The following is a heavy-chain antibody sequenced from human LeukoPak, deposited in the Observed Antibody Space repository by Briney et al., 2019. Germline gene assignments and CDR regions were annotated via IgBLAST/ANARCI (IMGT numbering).Heavy chain of an antibody. V-gene: IGHV3-7*04. CDR3: ARAGQLVTSWHFDY. D-gene: IGHD6-13*01. CDR1: GFTFSSYW. CDR2: IKQDGSEK. J-gene: IGHJ4*02. Sequence: PGGSVRLSCAASGFTFSSYWMSWVRQAPGKGLEWVANIKQDGSEKYYVDSVKGRFTISRDNAKNSLYLQMNSLRAEDTAVYYCARAGQLVTSWHFDYWGQGTLVTVSS.